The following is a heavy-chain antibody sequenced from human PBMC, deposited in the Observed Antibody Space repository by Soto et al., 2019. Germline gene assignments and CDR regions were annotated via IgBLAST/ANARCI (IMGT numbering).Heavy chain of an antibody. J-gene: IGHJ4*02. CDR2: ISAYNGNT. CDR1: GYTFTSYG. Sequence: QVQLVQSGAEVKKPGASVKVSCKASGYTFTSYGISWVRQAPGQGLEWMGWISAYNGNTNYAQKLQGRVTMNQETSTTTDYMELRSLRSDDTAVYYCARVTWATRDSGWYFVDYWGQGTLVTVSS. CDR3: ARVTWATRDSGWYFVDY. D-gene: IGHD6-19*01. V-gene: IGHV1-18*01.